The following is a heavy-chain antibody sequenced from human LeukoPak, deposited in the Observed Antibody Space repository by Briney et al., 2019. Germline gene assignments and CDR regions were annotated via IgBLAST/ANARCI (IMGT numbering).Heavy chain of an antibody. D-gene: IGHD4-11*01. CDR1: GYSFTGYY. V-gene: IGHV1-2*02. CDR2: INPNSGGT. J-gene: IGHJ1*01. Sequence: ASVKVSCKASGYSFTGYYMHWVRQAPGQGLEWMGWINPNSGGTNYAQKFQGRVTMTRDTSISTAYMELSRLRSDDTAVYYCARIYSNYVGKYFQHWGQGTLFTVSS. CDR3: ARIYSNYVGKYFQH.